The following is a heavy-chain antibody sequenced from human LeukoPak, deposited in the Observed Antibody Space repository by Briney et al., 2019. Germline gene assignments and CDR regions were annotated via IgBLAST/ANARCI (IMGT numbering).Heavy chain of an antibody. J-gene: IGHJ4*02. D-gene: IGHD5-12*01. CDR2: IWYDGSNK. CDR3: ARDYGYLPAPVPYLDY. Sequence: GRSLRLSCAASGFTFSNYDMHWVRQAPGKGLEWVAVIWYDGSNKYYADSVKGRFTISRDNSKNTLYLQMNSLRAEDTAIYYCARDYGYLPAPVPYLDYWGQGTLGNVSS. V-gene: IGHV3-33*01. CDR1: GFTFSNYD.